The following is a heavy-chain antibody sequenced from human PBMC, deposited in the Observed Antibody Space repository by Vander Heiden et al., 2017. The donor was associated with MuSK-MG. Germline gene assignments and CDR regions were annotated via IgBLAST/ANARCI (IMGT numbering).Heavy chain of an antibody. J-gene: IGHJ6*03. D-gene: IGHD1-26*01. CDR2: IIPILGLV. CDR1: GGTFNTYT. V-gene: IGHV1-69*02. Sequence: QVQVVQSGAEVTKPGSSLKVSCEPSGGTFNTYTITWVRQAPGQGLEWVGRIIPILGLVNYAQKFQGRVTITADKSTSTAYLELNSLRSEDTAVFYCAIGKYGFFYMDAWGQGTTVTVSS. CDR3: AIGKYGFFYMDA.